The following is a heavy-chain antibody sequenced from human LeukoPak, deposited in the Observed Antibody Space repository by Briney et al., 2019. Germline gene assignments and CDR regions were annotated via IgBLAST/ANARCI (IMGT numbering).Heavy chain of an antibody. CDR2: IYSNGNT. CDR1: GGSISSTGHY. V-gene: IGHV4-39*07. D-gene: IGHD4-17*01. CDR3: ARSATVTTGYFDY. J-gene: IGHJ4*02. Sequence: SETLSLTCSVSGGSISSTGHYWSWIRQSPEKGLDWIGSIYSNGNTYYDPSVKSRVTMSVDTSKNQFSLKLTSMTAAETAVYYCARSATVTTGYFDYWGQGALVTVSS.